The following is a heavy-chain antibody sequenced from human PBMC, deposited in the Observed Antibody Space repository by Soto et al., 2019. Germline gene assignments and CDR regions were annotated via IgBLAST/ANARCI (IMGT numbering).Heavy chain of an antibody. CDR2: VSGSGGST. CDR1: GFPLQNYA. Sequence: GGSLRLSCAVSGFPLQNYAMSWVRQAAGMGLEWISTVSGSGGSTYYADSVRGRFTISRDNSKNELYLQLNSLRAEDTAVYYCTNRGGGFDYWGRGTLVTVSS. V-gene: IGHV3-23*01. CDR3: TNRGGGFDY. D-gene: IGHD3-10*01. J-gene: IGHJ4*02.